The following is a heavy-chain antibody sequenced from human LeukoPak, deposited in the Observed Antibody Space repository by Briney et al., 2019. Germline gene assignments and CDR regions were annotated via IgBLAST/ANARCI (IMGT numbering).Heavy chain of an antibody. J-gene: IGHJ6*02. CDR3: ARVGPPSYAMDV. Sequence: GGSLRLSCAVSGFTFRTYSMNWVRQAPGKGLEWVSSISTTSIYIYYADSVKGRFTISRDNAMNSLYLHMNSLRAEDTAVYYCARVGPPSYAMDVWGQGTTVTVSS. CDR1: GFTFRTYS. CDR2: ISTTSIYI. V-gene: IGHV3-21*01.